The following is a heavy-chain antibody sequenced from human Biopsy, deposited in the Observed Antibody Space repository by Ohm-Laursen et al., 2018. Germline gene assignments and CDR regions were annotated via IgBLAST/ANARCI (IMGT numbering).Heavy chain of an antibody. CDR1: SGSIRTGDYY. J-gene: IGHJ1*01. CDR3: ARGSNEYGGLYFPH. D-gene: IGHD4-23*01. Sequence: GTLSLTCTVSSGSIRTGDYYWTWIRQPPGKGLEWIGHISYTGYTSYKSSLKSRVTISLDTSRKHFSLRLTSLAAADTAVYYCARGSNEYGGLYFPHWGQGTLVTVSS. V-gene: IGHV4-61*03. CDR2: ISYTGYT.